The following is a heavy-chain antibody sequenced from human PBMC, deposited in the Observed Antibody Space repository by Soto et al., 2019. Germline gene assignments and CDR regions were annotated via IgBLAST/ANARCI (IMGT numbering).Heavy chain of an antibody. Sequence: QVQLQQWGAGLLKPSETLSLTCAVYGGSFSGYYWSWIRQPPGTGLEWIGEINHSGRTNYNPSLKSRVTISVDTSKNQFSLKLSSVTAADTAVYYCARGGGIVVVVPPYGMDVWGQGTTVTVSS. D-gene: IGHD2-15*01. V-gene: IGHV4-34*01. CDR2: INHSGRT. CDR3: ARGGGIVVVVPPYGMDV. J-gene: IGHJ6*02. CDR1: GGSFSGYY.